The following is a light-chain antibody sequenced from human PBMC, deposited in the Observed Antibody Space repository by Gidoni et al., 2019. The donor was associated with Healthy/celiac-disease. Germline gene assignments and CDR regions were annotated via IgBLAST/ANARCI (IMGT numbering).Light chain of an antibody. V-gene: IGLV2-14*01. J-gene: IGLJ2*01. CDR2: EVS. CDR1: SSDVGGYNY. Sequence: QSALTQPAPVSASPGQSITISCTGTSSDVGGYNYVSWYQQHPGKAPKLMIYEVSNRPSGVSNRFSGSKSGNTASLTISGLQAEDEADYYCSSYTSSSTPVVFGGGTKLTVL. CDR3: SSYTSSSTPVV.